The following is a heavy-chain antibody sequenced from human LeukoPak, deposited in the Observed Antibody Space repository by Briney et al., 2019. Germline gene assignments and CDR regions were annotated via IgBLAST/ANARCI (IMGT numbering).Heavy chain of an antibody. J-gene: IGHJ4*02. CDR1: GFTFDDYA. CDR3: AKARSSYYDSSGYYDY. CDR2: ISWNSGSI. Sequence: GGSLRLSCAASGFTFDDYAMHWVRQAPGKGLEWVSGISWNSGSIGYADSVKGRFTISRDNSKNTLYLQMNSLRAEDTAVYYCAKARSSYYDSSGYYDYWGQGTLVTVSS. V-gene: IGHV3-9*01. D-gene: IGHD3-22*01.